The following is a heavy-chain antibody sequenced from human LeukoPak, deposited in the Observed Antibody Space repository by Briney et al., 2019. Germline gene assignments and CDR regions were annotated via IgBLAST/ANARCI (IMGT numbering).Heavy chain of an antibody. J-gene: IGHJ3*02. CDR3: TTDWVLRYFDWLLRDDAFDI. CDR2: IKSKTDGGTT. V-gene: IGHV3-15*01. Sequence: KTGGSLRLSCAASGFTFSNAWMSWVRQAPGKGLEWVGRIKSKTDGGTTDYAAPVKGRFTISRDDSKNTLYLQMNSLKTEDTAVYYCTTDWVLRYFDWLLRDDAFDIWGQGTMVTVSS. D-gene: IGHD3-9*01. CDR1: GFTFSNAW.